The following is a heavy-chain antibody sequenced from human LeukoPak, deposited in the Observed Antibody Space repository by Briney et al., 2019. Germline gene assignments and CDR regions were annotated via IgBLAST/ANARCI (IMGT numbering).Heavy chain of an antibody. V-gene: IGHV4-59*01. CDR3: AREKGIAVAGYYYYGMDV. Sequence: KPSETLSLTCTVSGGSISSYHWSWIRQPPGKGLEWIGYIYYSGSTNYNPSLKSRVTISVDTSKNQFSLKLSSVTAADTAVYYCAREKGIAVAGYYYYGMDVWGQGTTVTVSS. D-gene: IGHD6-19*01. CDR1: GGSISSYH. J-gene: IGHJ6*02. CDR2: IYYSGST.